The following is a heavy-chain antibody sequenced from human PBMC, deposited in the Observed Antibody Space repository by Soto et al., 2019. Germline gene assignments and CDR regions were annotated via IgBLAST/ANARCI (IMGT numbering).Heavy chain of an antibody. CDR1: GFTFSRYS. CDR2: SSSSSRYI. J-gene: IGHJ5*02. V-gene: IGHV3-21*01. CDR3: ARASLAARVFDP. D-gene: IGHD6-6*01. Sequence: ESGGGLVKPGGSLRLSCAACGFTFSRYSMNWVRQAPGKGLEWVSSSSSSSRYIDYADSVKGRFTISRDNAKNSLYLQMNSLRAEDTAVYYCARASLAARVFDPWGQGTLVTVSS.